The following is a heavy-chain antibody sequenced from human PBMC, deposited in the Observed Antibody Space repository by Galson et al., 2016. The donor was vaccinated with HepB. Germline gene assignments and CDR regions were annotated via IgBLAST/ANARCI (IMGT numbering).Heavy chain of an antibody. CDR2: ISGSSHYI. J-gene: IGHJ4*02. CDR1: GFSFSNYN. V-gene: IGHV3-21*01. Sequence: SLRLSCAASGFSFSNYNMNWVRQAPGKGLEWVSFISGSSHYIYYGDSVKGRFTISRDNAKNSLYLQVNSLRAEDTAVYYCASDYTGLLYWGQGTLVTVSS. CDR3: ASDYTGLLY. D-gene: IGHD3-16*01.